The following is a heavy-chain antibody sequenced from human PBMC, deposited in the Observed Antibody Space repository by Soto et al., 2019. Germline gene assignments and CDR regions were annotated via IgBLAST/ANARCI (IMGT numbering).Heavy chain of an antibody. CDR2: IIPILGIA. D-gene: IGHD4-17*01. V-gene: IGHV1-69*08. J-gene: IGHJ6*02. CDR1: GGTFSSYT. Sequence: QVQLVQSGAEVKKPGSSVKVSCKASGGTFSSYTISWVRQAPGQGLEWMGRIIPILGIANYAQKFEGRVRFHADISTSTAYIDLSSRRSEDTAVYYCARDEDTAKFTVTPSYYYYGMDVWGQGPTVTVSS. CDR3: ARDEDTAKFTVTPSYYYYGMDV.